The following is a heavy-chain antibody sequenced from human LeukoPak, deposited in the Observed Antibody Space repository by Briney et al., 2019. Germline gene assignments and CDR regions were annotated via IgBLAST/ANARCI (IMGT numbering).Heavy chain of an antibody. V-gene: IGHV4-30-2*01. Sequence: SETLSLTCAVSGGSISSGGYSWSWIRQPPGKGLEWIGYIYHSGSTYYNPSLKSRVTISVDRSKNQFSLKLSSVTAADTAVYYCARVVREAGSYAVHFDYWGQGTLVTVSS. J-gene: IGHJ4*02. D-gene: IGHD3-16*01. CDR2: IYHSGST. CDR1: GGSISSGGYS. CDR3: ARVVREAGSYAVHFDY.